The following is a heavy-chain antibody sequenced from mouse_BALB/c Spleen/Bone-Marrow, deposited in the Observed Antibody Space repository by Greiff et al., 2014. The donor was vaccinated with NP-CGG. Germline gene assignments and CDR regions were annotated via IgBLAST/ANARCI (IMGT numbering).Heavy chain of an antibody. CDR1: GFTFSCYG. V-gene: IGHV5-6*02. J-gene: IGHJ2*01. CDR2: ITSGGRYT. Sequence: DVMLVESGEDLVKSGGSLKLSCAASGFTFSCYGMSWVRQTPDKRLEWVATITSGGRYTYYPDSVKGRFTISRDNAKNTLYLQMSSLKSEDTAMYYCARRGGEKDYFDYWGQGTTLTVSS. CDR3: ARRGGEKDYFDY.